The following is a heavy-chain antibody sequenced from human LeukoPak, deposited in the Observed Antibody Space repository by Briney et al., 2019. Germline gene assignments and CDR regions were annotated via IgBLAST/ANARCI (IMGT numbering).Heavy chain of an antibody. V-gene: IGHV1-24*01. CDR3: ATVFRVTIFGVLTGGDDAFDI. CDR1: GYTLTELS. J-gene: IGHJ3*02. D-gene: IGHD3-3*01. Sequence: ASVKVSCKVSGYTLTELSMHWVRQAPGKGLEWMGGFDPEDGETIYAQKFQGRVTMTEDTSTDTAYMELSSLRSEDTAVYYCATVFRVTIFGVLTGGDDAFDIWGQGTMVTVSS. CDR2: FDPEDGET.